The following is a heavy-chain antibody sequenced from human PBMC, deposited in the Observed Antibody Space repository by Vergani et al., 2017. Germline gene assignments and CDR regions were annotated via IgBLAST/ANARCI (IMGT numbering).Heavy chain of an antibody. J-gene: IGHJ2*01. CDR2: IYYSGST. Sequence: QVQLQESGPGLVKPSETLSLTCTVSGGSISSYYWSWIRQPPGKGLEWLGYIYYSGSTNYNPSLKSRVTISVDTSKNQCSLKLSSVTAADTAVDYCARGGTIFDIPIDLWGRGTLVTVSS. V-gene: IGHV4-59*01. D-gene: IGHD3-3*01. CDR1: GGSISSYY. CDR3: ARGGTIFDIPIDL.